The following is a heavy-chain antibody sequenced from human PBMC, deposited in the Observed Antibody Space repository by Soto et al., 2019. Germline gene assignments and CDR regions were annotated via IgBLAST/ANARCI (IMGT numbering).Heavy chain of an antibody. Sequence: SETLSLTCTVSGGSMSSGNSYWSWIRQHPGKGLEYIGYIHDNGNTYYHPSLKSRVTILRDTSKNQFSLKLRFVTAADTAMYYCARGHCPSGDCPNWFDPWGQGTLVTVS. CDR3: ARGHCPSGDCPNWFDP. CDR1: GGSMSSGNSY. CDR2: IHDNGNT. J-gene: IGHJ5*02. D-gene: IGHD2-21*02. V-gene: IGHV4-31*03.